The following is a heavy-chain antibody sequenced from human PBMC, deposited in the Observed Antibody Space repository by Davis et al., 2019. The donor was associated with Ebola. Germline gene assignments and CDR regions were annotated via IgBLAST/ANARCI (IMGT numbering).Heavy chain of an antibody. CDR3: ASVATITSLYYFDY. CDR1: GGTFSSYA. V-gene: IGHV1-69*13. D-gene: IGHD5-12*01. Sequence: SVKVSCKASGGTFSSYAISWVRQAPGQGLEWMGGIIPIFGTANYAQKFQGRVTITADESTSTAYMELSSLRSEDTAVYYCASVATITSLYYFDYWGQGTLVTVSS. J-gene: IGHJ4*02. CDR2: IIPIFGTA.